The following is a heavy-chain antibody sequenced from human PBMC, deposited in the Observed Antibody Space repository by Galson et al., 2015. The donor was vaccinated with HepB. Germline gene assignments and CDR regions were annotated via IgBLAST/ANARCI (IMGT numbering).Heavy chain of an antibody. CDR3: ARDRGAGYFDY. V-gene: IGHV4-61*01. Sequence: ETLSLTCTVSVGSVSSGSYYWSWIRQPPGKGLEWIGYIYYSGSTNYNPSLKSRVTISVDTSKNQLSLKLSSVTAADTAVYYCARDRGAGYFDYWGQGTLVTVSS. CDR2: IYYSGST. D-gene: IGHD6-19*01. CDR1: VGSVSSGSYY. J-gene: IGHJ4*02.